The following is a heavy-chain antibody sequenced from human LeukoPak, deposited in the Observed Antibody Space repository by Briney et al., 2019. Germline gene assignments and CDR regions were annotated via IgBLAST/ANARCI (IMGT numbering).Heavy chain of an antibody. CDR2: IKQNGSAK. J-gene: IGHJ4*02. D-gene: IGHD2-21*02. CDR3: ARGDTYCGGDCYSFDY. CDR1: GFTFSSYW. V-gene: IGHV3-7*01. Sequence: GGSLRLSCAASGFTFSSYWMSWVRQAPGKGLEWVANIKQNGSAKYYVDSVKGRFTISRNNAKNSLYLQMNSLRAEDTAVYYCARGDTYCGGDCYSFDYWGQGTLVTVSS.